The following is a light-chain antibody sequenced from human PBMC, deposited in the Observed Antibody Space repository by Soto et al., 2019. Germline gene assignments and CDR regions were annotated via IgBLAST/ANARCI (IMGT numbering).Light chain of an antibody. CDR2: GAS. J-gene: IGKJ1*01. Sequence: EIVLTQSPATLSLSPGERATLSCRASQSVSSYLAWYQQKPGQAPRLLIYGASTRATGIPARFSGSGSGTDFTLTISSLEPEDFAVYYCQQRSHWPPWTFGQGTKVEIK. V-gene: IGKV3-11*01. CDR3: QQRSHWPPWT. CDR1: QSVSSY.